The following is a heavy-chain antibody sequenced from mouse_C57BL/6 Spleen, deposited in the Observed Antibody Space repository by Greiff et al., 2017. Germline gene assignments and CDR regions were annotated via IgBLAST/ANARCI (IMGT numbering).Heavy chain of an antibody. CDR3: ARPYDFDY. D-gene: IGHD2-3*01. V-gene: IGHV5-6*01. CDR1: GFTFSSHG. Sequence: EVMLVESGGDLVKPGGSLKLSCAASGFTFSSHGLSWVRQTPDKRLEWVATISSGGSYTYYPDSVKGRFNISRDNAKNTLYLQMSSLKSEDTALYYCARPYDFDYWGQGTTLTVSS. J-gene: IGHJ2*01. CDR2: ISSGGSYT.